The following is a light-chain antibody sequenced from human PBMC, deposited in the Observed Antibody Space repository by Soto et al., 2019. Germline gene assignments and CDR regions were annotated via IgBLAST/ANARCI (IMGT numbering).Light chain of an antibody. V-gene: IGKV3D-15*01. CDR1: QSVSSY. Sequence: EIVLTQSPGTLSLSPGERATLSCRASQSVSSYLAWYQQKPGQAPRLLIYGASTRATGIPARFSGSGSGTEFTLTISSLQSEDFAVYYCQQFKNWPLTFGQGTRLEIK. J-gene: IGKJ5*01. CDR3: QQFKNWPLT. CDR2: GAS.